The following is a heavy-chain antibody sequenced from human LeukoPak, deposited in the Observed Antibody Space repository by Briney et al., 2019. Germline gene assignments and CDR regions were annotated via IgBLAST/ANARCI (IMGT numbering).Heavy chain of an antibody. CDR2: TSSNNNHI. CDR1: GFTFSSYS. D-gene: IGHD3-22*01. J-gene: IGHJ4*02. Sequence: GGSLRLSCAASGFTFSSYSMNWVRQAPGKGLEWVSSTSSNNNHIYYADSVRGRFTISRDNAKNSLYLQMNSLRAEDTAVYYCARGQGDSSGYCLDYWGQGTLVTVSS. V-gene: IGHV3-21*01. CDR3: ARGQGDSSGYCLDY.